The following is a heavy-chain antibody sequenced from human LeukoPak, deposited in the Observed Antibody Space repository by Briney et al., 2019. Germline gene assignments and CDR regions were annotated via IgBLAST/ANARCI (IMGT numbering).Heavy chain of an antibody. V-gene: IGHV3-23*01. CDR3: AKDVGKWESLHFFDY. Sequence: GSLRLSCLTSGFTFSTNAMSWVRQAPGKGLEWISGISGSGASTYYADSVTGRFTISRDNSRNTLYLQMNSLRGDDTAVYYRAKDVGKWESLHFFDYWGQGTLVTVSS. CDR1: GFTFSTNA. CDR2: ISGSGAST. J-gene: IGHJ4*02. D-gene: IGHD1-26*01.